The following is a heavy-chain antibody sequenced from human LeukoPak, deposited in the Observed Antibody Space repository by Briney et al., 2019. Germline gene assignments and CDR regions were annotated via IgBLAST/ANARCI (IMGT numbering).Heavy chain of an antibody. D-gene: IGHD6-19*01. J-gene: IGHJ4*02. Sequence: ASVKVSCKASGYTFTGYYMHWVRQAPGQGLEWMGWINPNSGGTNYAQKFQGRVTMTEDTSTDTAYMELSSLRSEDTAVYYCATAPLWGSGWTEDFDYWGQGTLVTVSS. V-gene: IGHV1-2*02. CDR2: INPNSGGT. CDR1: GYTFTGYY. CDR3: ATAPLWGSGWTEDFDY.